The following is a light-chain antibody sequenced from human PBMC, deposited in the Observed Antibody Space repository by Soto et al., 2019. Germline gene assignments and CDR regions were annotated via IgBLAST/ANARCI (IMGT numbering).Light chain of an antibody. CDR3: QQYNDRPLT. V-gene: IGKV3-15*01. J-gene: IGKJ4*01. Sequence: EIVMTQSPDTLSVSPGERATLSCRASQTVGTNLAWYKQRPGQAPSLLVYGASSRATNIPARFTGSGSGTDFTLTISSLQSEDFAVCYCQQYNDRPLTFGGGTKVEIK. CDR1: QTVGTN. CDR2: GAS.